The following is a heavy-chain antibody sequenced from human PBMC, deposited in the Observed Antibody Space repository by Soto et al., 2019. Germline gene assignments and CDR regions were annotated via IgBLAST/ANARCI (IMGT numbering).Heavy chain of an antibody. Sequence: QVQLVQSGAEVKKPGSSVKISCKASGGTFNRNTISWVRQAPGQGLEWMGGIIPMFGTANYAQKFQGRVTITADESTSTAYMELSRLRSEDTAVYYCARQCDFDRSGHFYAYWGQGTLVIVSS. CDR3: ARQCDFDRSGHFYAY. CDR2: IIPMFGTA. V-gene: IGHV1-69*01. J-gene: IGHJ4*02. D-gene: IGHD3-22*01. CDR1: GGTFNRNT.